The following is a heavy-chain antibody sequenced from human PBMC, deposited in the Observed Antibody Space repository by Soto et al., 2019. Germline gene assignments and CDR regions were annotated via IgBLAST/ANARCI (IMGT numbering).Heavy chain of an antibody. J-gene: IGHJ6*03. CDR1: GFTFSDYY. D-gene: IGHD5-18*01. Sequence: GGSLRLSCAASGFTFSDYYMSWIRQAPGKGLEWVSYISSSSSYTYYADSVKGRFTISRDNAKNSLYLQMNSLRAEDTAVYYCARDRGYSYGSSYYYYYMDVWGKGTTVTVSS. V-gene: IGHV3-11*06. CDR2: ISSSSSYT. CDR3: ARDRGYSYGSSYYYYYMDV.